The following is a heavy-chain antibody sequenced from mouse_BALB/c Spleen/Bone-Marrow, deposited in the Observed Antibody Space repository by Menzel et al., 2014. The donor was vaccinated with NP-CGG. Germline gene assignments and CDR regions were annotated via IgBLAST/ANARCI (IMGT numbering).Heavy chain of an antibody. D-gene: IGHD2-14*01. Sequence: DVKLVESGGGLAEPGGSLKLSCAASGFTFIAYTMSWVRQTPEKRLEWVAYINSGGGSTYYPDTVKGRFTISRDNAKNTLYLQMSSLKSEDTAMYYCARHGEERPVLAMDYWGQGTSVTVSS. CDR3: ARHGEERPVLAMDY. J-gene: IGHJ4*01. CDR2: INSGGGST. V-gene: IGHV5-12-2*01. CDR1: GFTFIAYT.